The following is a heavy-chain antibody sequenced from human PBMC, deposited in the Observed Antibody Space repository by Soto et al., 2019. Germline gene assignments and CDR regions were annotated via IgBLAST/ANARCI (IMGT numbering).Heavy chain of an antibody. J-gene: IGHJ6*02. Sequence: LSLTCTVSGGSISSSSYYWGWIRQPPGKGLEWIGGIYYAGSTYHNPSLKSRVTISVDTSRNEFSLKVTSVTASDTAVYYCARLVFYCSGTSCYDHYYYGLDIWGQGTTVTVSS. CDR2: IYYAGST. D-gene: IGHD2-2*01. CDR1: GGSISSSSYY. CDR3: ARLVFYCSGTSCYDHYYYGLDI. V-gene: IGHV4-39*01.